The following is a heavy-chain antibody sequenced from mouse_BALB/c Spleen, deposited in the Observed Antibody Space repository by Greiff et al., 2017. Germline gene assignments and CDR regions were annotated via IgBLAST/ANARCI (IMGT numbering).Heavy chain of an antibody. CDR2: INPSTGYT. J-gene: IGHJ4*01. D-gene: IGHD1-1*01. V-gene: IGHV1-7*01. CDR1: GYTFTSYW. CDR3: ARRAYYYGSSYDAMDY. Sequence: QVQLKESGAELAKPGASVKMSCKASGYTFTSYWMHWVKQRPGQGLEWIGYINPSTGYTEYNQKFKDKATLTADKSSSTAYMQLSSLTSEDSAVYYCARRAYYYGSSYDAMDYWGQGTSVTVSS.